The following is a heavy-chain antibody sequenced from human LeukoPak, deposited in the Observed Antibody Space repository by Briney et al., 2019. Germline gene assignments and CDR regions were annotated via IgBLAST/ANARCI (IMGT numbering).Heavy chain of an antibody. CDR3: ARDRGWDGYGYAFLDY. Sequence: PGGSLRLSCTVSGFNFKNYEMKWVRQAPGKGLEWIAYISSSGSTTKYADSVKGRFTMSRDNAKNAVYMEMNSLRVEDTAVYYCARDRGWDGYGYAFLDYWGQGTLVTVSS. D-gene: IGHD5-12*01. CDR1: GFNFKNYE. V-gene: IGHV3-48*03. J-gene: IGHJ4*02. CDR2: ISSSGSTT.